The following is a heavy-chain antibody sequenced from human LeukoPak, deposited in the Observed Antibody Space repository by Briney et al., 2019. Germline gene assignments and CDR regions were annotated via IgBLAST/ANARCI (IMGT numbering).Heavy chain of an antibody. J-gene: IGHJ5*02. CDR1: GGSISSSSYY. V-gene: IGHV4-39*01. CDR3: ARDYSSGWERFDL. D-gene: IGHD6-25*01. CDR2: IYYSGST. Sequence: PSETLSLTCTVSGGSISSSSYYWGWIRQPPGKGLEWIGSIYYSGSTYYNPSLKSRVTISVETSKNQFSLRLSSVTAADTAVYYCARDYSSGWERFDLWGQGTLVTVSS.